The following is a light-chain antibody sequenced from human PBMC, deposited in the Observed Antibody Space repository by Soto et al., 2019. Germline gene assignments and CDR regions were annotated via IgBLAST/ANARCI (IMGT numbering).Light chain of an antibody. CDR2: GSD. CDR1: TSNIGTYT. V-gene: IGLV1-44*01. CDR3: AAWDDSLDGPT. Sequence: QLVLSQPPSTSGTPGQRVTISYSGGTSNIGTYTVSWYQQFPETAPRLLIYGSDRRPSGVPDRFSGSKSGTSASLSIGGLHSEDEAHYYCAAWDDSLDGPTFGGGTKLTVL. J-gene: IGLJ2*01.